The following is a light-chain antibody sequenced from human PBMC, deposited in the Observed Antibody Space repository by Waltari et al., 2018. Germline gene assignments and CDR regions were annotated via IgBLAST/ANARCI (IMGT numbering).Light chain of an antibody. V-gene: IGLV2-8*01. J-gene: IGLJ2*01. CDR2: EVT. Sequence: QSALTQPPSASGSPGQSVTISCTGTSGDIGAYNSVSWYQQHPGRAPKLMFYEVTKRPSGVPDRFSGSRSGNTASLTVSGLQTEDEADYFCSSYADSNVLFGGGTKLTVL. CDR3: SSYADSNVL. CDR1: SGDIGAYNS.